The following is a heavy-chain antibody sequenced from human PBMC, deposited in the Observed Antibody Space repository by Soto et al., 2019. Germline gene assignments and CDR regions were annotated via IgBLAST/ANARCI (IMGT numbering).Heavy chain of an antibody. V-gene: IGHV3-23*01. D-gene: IGHD3-22*01. J-gene: IGHJ4*02. Sequence: VQLLESGGGLVQPGGSLRLSCAASGFTFSSYAMTWVRQAPGKGLEWVSAISGSGGSTYYADSVKGRFTISRDNSKNTLYLQMNSLRAEDTAVYYCAKAYYDSSGYPDYWGQGTLVTVSS. CDR3: AKAYYDSSGYPDY. CDR2: ISGSGGST. CDR1: GFTFSSYA.